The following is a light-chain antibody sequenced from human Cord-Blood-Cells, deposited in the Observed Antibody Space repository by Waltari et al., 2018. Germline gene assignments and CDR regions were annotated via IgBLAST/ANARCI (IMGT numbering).Light chain of an antibody. CDR2: GAA. J-gene: IGKJ1*01. CDR3: WQYNNWLPWT. V-gene: IGKV3-15*01. Sequence: STRATRRGSSNLVGYQQQPGRDARMLMYGAASSVTGIPARFSGSGSGAAFTPTSISRQSADFAVYYCWQYNNWLPWTFGPGTKVEIK. CDR1: RRGSSN.